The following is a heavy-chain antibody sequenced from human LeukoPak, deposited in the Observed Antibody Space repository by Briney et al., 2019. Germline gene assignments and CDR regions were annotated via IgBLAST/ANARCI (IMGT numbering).Heavy chain of an antibody. D-gene: IGHD5-18*01. J-gene: IGHJ4*02. CDR1: GGSISSYY. Sequence: SETLSLTCTVSGGSISSYYWSWIRQPPGKGLERIGDIYYSGSTSFNPYLKSRGTISVDTYKNQFSLKLSSVTPADTAVYYCARVGPDTAMVMVTPHLDDWGQGTPVTVSS. V-gene: IGHV4-59*01. CDR2: IYYSGST. CDR3: ARVGPDTAMVMVTPHLDD.